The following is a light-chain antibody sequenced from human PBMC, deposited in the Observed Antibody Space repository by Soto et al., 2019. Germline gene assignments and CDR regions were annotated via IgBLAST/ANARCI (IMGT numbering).Light chain of an antibody. J-gene: IGKJ2*01. Sequence: ERVITQSPATPSVSPGERATLSCRASQSVNTNLAWYQQKPGQAPRLLIYGASTRATGIPARFTGSGTGTEFTLTISSLQXEDCAVYYCQQYNNWPPRYTFGQGTKVDIK. CDR2: GAS. CDR1: QSVNTN. V-gene: IGKV3-15*01. CDR3: QQYNNWPPRYT.